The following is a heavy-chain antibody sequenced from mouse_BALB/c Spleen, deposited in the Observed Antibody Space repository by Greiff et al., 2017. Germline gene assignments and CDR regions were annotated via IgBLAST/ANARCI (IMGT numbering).Heavy chain of an antibody. J-gene: IGHJ3*01. CDR1: GFTFSDYY. CDR2: ISDGGSYT. V-gene: IGHV5-4*02. D-gene: IGHD2-1*01. Sequence: GKLMESGGGLVKPGGSLKLSCAASGFTFSDYYMYWVRQTPEKRLEWVATISDGGSYTYYPDSVKGRFTISRDNAKNNLYLQMSSLKSEDTAMYYCARDRGGNYWFAYWGQGTLVTVSA. CDR3: ARDRGGNYWFAY.